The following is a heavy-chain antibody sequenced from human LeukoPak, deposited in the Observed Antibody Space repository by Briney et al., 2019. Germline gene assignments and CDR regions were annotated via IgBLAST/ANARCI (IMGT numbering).Heavy chain of an antibody. CDR1: RFTFSSYT. V-gene: IGHV3-23*01. Sequence: VGSLRLSCAASRFTFSSYTMSWVPQAPGKGLEWVSAISSRGGGASYTASVKGRFTTSRENTKTRLYLQMNSLRAEATAVYYCAKKAIPAAGPNKFGSWGQGTLVTVSS. CDR3: AKKAIPAAGPNKFGS. D-gene: IGHD6-13*01. J-gene: IGHJ4*02. CDR2: ISSRGGGA.